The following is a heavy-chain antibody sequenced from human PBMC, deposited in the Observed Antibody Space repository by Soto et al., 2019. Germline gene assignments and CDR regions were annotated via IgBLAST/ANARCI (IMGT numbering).Heavy chain of an antibody. Sequence: PGESLKISCKVSGYSFTNYWIAWVRQMPGKGLEWMGILFPGDPEIRYSPSFQGQVTISADKSISSAYLQWSSLKASDTAVYYCARGDATYPHFDYWGQGTLVTVSS. CDR1: GYSFTNYW. J-gene: IGHJ4*02. CDR2: LFPGDPEI. D-gene: IGHD2-21*01. V-gene: IGHV5-51*01. CDR3: ARGDATYPHFDY.